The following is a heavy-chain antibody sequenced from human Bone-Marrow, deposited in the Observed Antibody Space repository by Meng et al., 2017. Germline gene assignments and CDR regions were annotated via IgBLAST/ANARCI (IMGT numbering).Heavy chain of an antibody. D-gene: IGHD2/OR15-2a*01. CDR2: IFWNDDK. Sequence: SGPPLVKPAQTLPLTCTFSGFSLSTSGVAVGWIRQPPGKALECLALIFWNDDKRYSPSLKNRLTITKDISTNQAVHTVTNMDPVDTAAYYCAHRLFSPVPFDIWGQGTMVTVSS. CDR1: GFSLSTSGVA. CDR3: AHRLFSPVPFDI. V-gene: IGHV2-5*01. J-gene: IGHJ3*02.